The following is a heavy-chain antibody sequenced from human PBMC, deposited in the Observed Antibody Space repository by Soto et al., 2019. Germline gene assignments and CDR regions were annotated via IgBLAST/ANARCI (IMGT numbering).Heavy chain of an antibody. CDR1: GFTFSSYS. J-gene: IGHJ4*02. CDR3: ARDFCRGIEKVAGTGSTA. D-gene: IGHD6-19*01. V-gene: IGHV3-21*01. CDR2: ISSSSSYI. Sequence: GGSLRLSCAASGFTFSSYSMNWVRQAPGKGLEWVSSISSSSSYIYYADSVKGRFTISRDNAKNSLYLQMNSLRAEDTAVYYCARDFCRGIEKVAGTGSTAWGPGTLVTVSS.